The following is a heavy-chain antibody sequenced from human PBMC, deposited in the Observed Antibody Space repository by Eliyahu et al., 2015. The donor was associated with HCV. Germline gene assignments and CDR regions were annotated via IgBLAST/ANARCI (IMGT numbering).Heavy chain of an antibody. Sequence: EVQLVQSGAEVKEPGEXLXISCKGSGXGFTSXXXXWVRQMPGKGLEXMGIIYCADSDIIYSPSFQGQVTISVDLSISTAYLQWNSLKASDTATYYCARSSVPTSSYYYYGMDVWGQGTTVTVSS. CDR3: ARSSVPTSSYYYYGMDV. D-gene: IGHD4-17*01. CDR1: GXGFTSXX. V-gene: IGHV5-51*01. J-gene: IGHJ6*02. CDR2: IYCADSDI.